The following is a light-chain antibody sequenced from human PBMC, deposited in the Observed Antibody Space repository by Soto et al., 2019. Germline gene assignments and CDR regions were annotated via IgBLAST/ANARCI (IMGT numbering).Light chain of an antibody. Sequence: EIVLTQSPGTLSLSPGERAALSCRASQSVPSNLAWYQQKPGQAPRLLIYDASNRATGIPARFSGSGSGTDFTLTISSLEPEDFAVYYCQQRSNWPPWTFGQGTRVDIK. J-gene: IGKJ1*01. CDR2: DAS. CDR3: QQRSNWPPWT. V-gene: IGKV3-11*01. CDR1: QSVPSN.